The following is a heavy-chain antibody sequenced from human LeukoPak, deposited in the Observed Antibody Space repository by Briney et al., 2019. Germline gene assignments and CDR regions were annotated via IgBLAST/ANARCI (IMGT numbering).Heavy chain of an antibody. CDR2: IWYDGSNK. Sequence: GGSLRLSCAASGFTFSNYGMHWVRQAPGKGLEWVAVIWYDGSNKYYGDSVKGRFTISRDNSKNTLYLQMNSLRAEDTAVYYCARCLCEWGITMVRGEFDYWGQGTLVTVSS. J-gene: IGHJ4*02. V-gene: IGHV3-33*01. CDR3: ARCLCEWGITMVRGEFDY. CDR1: GFTFSNYG. D-gene: IGHD3-10*01.